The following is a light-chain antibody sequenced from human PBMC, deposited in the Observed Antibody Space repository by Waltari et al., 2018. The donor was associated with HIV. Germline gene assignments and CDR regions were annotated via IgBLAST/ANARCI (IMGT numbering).Light chain of an antibody. CDR2: RNN. CDR3: AAWDDSLTVVYV. Sequence: QSVLTQPPSASGTPGQRVTISCSGSSSNIGSNYVYWYQQLPGTAPKLLIYRNNQRPSGVPDRFSGSKSGTSAFLAISGLRSEDEADYYCAAWDDSLTVVYVFGTGTKVTVL. CDR1: SSNIGSNY. V-gene: IGLV1-47*01. J-gene: IGLJ1*01.